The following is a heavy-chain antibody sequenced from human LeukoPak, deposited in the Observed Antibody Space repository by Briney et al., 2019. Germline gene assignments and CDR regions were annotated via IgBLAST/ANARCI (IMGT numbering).Heavy chain of an antibody. D-gene: IGHD1-14*01. V-gene: IGHV4-61*02. CDR3: AREIRRDDAFDI. J-gene: IGHJ3*02. CDR1: GGSISSGSYY. Sequence: PSETLSLTCTVSGGSISSGSYYWSWIRQPAGKGLEWIGRIYTSGSTNYNPSLKSRVTISVDTSKNQFSLKLSSVTAADTAVYFCAREIRRDDAFDIWGQGTMVTVSS. CDR2: IYTSGST.